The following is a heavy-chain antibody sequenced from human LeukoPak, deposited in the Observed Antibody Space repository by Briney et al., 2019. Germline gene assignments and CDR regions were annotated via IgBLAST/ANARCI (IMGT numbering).Heavy chain of an antibody. CDR3: ARSQCPDSTSCYYFFYFDF. D-gene: IGHD2-2*01. CDR1: GYTFSAYG. CDR2: TSGTGYNA. V-gene: IGHV1-18*01. J-gene: IGHJ4*02. Sequence: ASVKVSCKASGYTFSAYGITWVRQAPGQGLEWMAWTSGTGYNADCTQRFQGRVSVTTDTSTSTAYLEVRSLRSEDTAIYYCARSQCPDSTSCYYFFYFDFWGQGTPVTVSS.